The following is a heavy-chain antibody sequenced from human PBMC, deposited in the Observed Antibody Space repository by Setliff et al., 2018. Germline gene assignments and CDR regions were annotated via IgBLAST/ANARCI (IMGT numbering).Heavy chain of an antibody. V-gene: IGHV4-61*09. J-gene: IGHJ6*03. CDR1: GGSVGSDFSY. Sequence: SETLSLTCTVSGGSVGSDFSYWTWIRQSDGKGLEWIGQIYTTWSTNYNPSLKSRVTISLDASKNQFSLRLTSVTAADPAVYYCARVTGFFYVDAWGKGTTVTVSS. CDR3: ARVTGFFYVDA. CDR2: IYTTWST. D-gene: IGHD3-3*01.